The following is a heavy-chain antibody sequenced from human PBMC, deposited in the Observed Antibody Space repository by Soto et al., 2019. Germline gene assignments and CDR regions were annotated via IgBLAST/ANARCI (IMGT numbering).Heavy chain of an antibody. CDR3: ARGEGSGINALGD. D-gene: IGHD3-10*01. J-gene: IGHJ4*02. CDR2: IQGGGSI. CDR1: GFTVSTNY. V-gene: IGHV3-66*01. Sequence: EVLLDESGGGFVQPGGSLRLSCAASGFTVSTNYMTWVRQAPGKGLEWVSVIQGGGSISYADSVMDRFTISRDSSKNTVFLDMNSLRPEDTAVYFCARGEGSGINALGDWGQGTLVTVSS.